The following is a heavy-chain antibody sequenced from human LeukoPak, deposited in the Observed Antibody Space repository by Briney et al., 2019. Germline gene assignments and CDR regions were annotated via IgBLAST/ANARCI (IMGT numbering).Heavy chain of an antibody. J-gene: IGHJ4*02. D-gene: IGHD3-22*01. V-gene: IGHV3-11*04. CDR2: ITSRSSTI. CDR3: ATLMYYYDSGNSSRHDY. Sequence: GGSLRLSCAASGFTFSDVWMSWVRQAPGKGLEWVSYITSRSSTIYYADSVKGRSTISRDNAKNSLYLQMNSLRAEDTAVYYCATLMYYYDSGNSSRHDYWGQGTLVTVSS. CDR1: GFTFSDVW.